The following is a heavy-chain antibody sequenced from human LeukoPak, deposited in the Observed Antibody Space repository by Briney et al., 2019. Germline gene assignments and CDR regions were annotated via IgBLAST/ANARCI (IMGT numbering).Heavy chain of an antibody. Sequence: PGGSLRLSCVISGFTVSSYYMNWVRQAPGKGLEWVSVIYSAGTTYYADSVRGRFTISRDSSKNTLYLQMNSLRADDTAVYYCARTEYFDYWGQGTLVIVSS. J-gene: IGHJ4*02. CDR1: GFTVSSYY. V-gene: IGHV3-53*01. CDR3: ARTEYFDY. CDR2: IYSAGTT.